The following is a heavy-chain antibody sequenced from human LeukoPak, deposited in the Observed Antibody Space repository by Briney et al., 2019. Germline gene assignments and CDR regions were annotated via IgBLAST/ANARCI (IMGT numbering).Heavy chain of an antibody. V-gene: IGHV4-61*02. D-gene: IGHD2-2*01. CDR3: ARALPCGSSTSCHTPIYYYYYYYMDV. CDR2: IYTSGST. Sequence: SQTLSLTCTVSGGSISSGSYYWSWIRQPAGKGLEWIGRIYTSGSTNYDPSLKSRVTISVDTSKNQFSLKLSSVTAADTAVYYCARALPCGSSTSCHTPIYYYYYYYMDVWGKGTTVTVSS. J-gene: IGHJ6*03. CDR1: GGSISSGSYY.